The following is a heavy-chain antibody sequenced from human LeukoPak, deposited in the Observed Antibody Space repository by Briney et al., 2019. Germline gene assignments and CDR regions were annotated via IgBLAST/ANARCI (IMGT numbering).Heavy chain of an antibody. V-gene: IGHV1-18*01. CDR1: GYTFTSYG. Sequence: ASVKVSCKASGYTFTSYGTSWVRQAPGQGLEWMGWISAYNGNTNYAQKLQGRVTMTTDTSTSTAYMELRSLRSDDTAVYYCARGDITIFGVVIPDVWGKGTTVTVSS. CDR3: ARGDITIFGVVIPDV. D-gene: IGHD3-3*01. CDR2: ISAYNGNT. J-gene: IGHJ6*04.